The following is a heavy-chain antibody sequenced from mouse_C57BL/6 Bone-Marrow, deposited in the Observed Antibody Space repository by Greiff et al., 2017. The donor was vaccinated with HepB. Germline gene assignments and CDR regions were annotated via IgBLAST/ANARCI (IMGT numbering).Heavy chain of an antibody. D-gene: IGHD1-1*01. V-gene: IGHV2-9-1*01. CDR2: IWTGGGT. CDR1: GFSLTSYA. CDR3: ARNKYYYGSSLYYAMDY. Sequence: VQGVESGPGLVAPSQSLSITCTVSGFSLTSYAISWVRQPPGKGLEWLGVIWTGGGTNYNSALKSRLSISKDNSKSQVFLKMNSLQTDDTARYYCARNKYYYGSSLYYAMDYWGQGTSVTVSS. J-gene: IGHJ4*01.